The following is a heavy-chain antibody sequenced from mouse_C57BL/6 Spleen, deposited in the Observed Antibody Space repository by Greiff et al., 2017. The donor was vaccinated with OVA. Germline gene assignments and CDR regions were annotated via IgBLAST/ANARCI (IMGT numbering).Heavy chain of an antibody. J-gene: IGHJ2*01. CDR2: IYPGNSDT. Sequence: VQLQQSGTVLARPGASVKMSCKTSGYTFTSYWMHWVKQRPGQGLEWLGDIYPGNSDTSYNQKFKGKAKLTAVTSASTAYMELSSLTNEDSAVYYCTRNYYGNYEDYWGQGTTLTVSS. CDR1: GYTFTSYW. CDR3: TRNYYGNYEDY. V-gene: IGHV1-5*01. D-gene: IGHD2-1*01.